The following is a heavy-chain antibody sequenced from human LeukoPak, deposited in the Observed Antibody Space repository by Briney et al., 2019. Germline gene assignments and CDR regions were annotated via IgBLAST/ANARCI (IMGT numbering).Heavy chain of an antibody. V-gene: IGHV3-74*01. Sequence: GGSLRLSCAASGFTFSTYWMHWVRQAPGKGLVWVSRIKSDGSTNSADSVKGRFTISRDNGKNTVSLQMNSLRPEETGVSYGARAPSEIGGYYPEYFRHWGQGTLVTVSS. D-gene: IGHD3-22*01. J-gene: IGHJ1*01. CDR2: IKSDGST. CDR3: ARAPSEIGGYYPEYFRH. CDR1: GFTFSTYW.